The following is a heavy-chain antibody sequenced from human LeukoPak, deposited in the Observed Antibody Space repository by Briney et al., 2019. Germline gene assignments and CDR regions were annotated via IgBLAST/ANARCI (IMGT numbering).Heavy chain of an antibody. CDR2: ISSSGNTI. V-gene: IGHV3-48*04. Sequence: GGSLRLSCAASGFTFSSYAMHWVRQAPGKGLEWVSYISSSGNTIYYADSVKGRFTISRDNVKNSLYLQMNSLRVEDTAVYYCAREPKQWLVPIDYWGQGTLVTVSS. CDR3: AREPKQWLVPIDY. J-gene: IGHJ4*02. CDR1: GFTFSSYA. D-gene: IGHD6-19*01.